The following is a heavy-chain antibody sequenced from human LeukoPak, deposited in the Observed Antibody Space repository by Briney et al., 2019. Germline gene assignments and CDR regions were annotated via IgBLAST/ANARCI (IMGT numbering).Heavy chain of an antibody. Sequence: SVKVSCKASGGTFSSYAISWVRQAPGQGLEWMGGIIPIFGTANYAQKFQGRVTITADESTSTAYMELSSLRSEDTAVYYCARGGPSAGIVVVPAAPFDYWGQGTLVTVSS. J-gene: IGHJ4*02. V-gene: IGHV1-69*13. D-gene: IGHD2-2*01. CDR1: GGTFSSYA. CDR3: ARGGPSAGIVVVPAAPFDY. CDR2: IIPIFGTA.